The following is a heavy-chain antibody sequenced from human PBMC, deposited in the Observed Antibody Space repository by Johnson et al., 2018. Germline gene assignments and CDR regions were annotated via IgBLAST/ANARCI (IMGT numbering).Heavy chain of an antibody. Sequence: WISGIHWNAASPAYADPVKGRFIIPRDTAKNTLYLQMNRLRAEATAWYYCATYQLFYDSRAYYADAFDIWGQGTRVTVSS. V-gene: IGHV3-20*03. CDR3: ATYQLFYDSRAYYADAFDI. CDR2: IHWNAASP. J-gene: IGHJ3*02. D-gene: IGHD3-22*01.